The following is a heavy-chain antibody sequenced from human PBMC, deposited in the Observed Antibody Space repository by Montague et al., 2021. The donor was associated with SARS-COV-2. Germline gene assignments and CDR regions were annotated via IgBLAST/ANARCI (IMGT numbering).Heavy chain of an antibody. Sequence: SLRLSCAASGFTFSSYAMSWVRQAPGKGLEWVSAISGSGGSTYYADSVKGRFTISRDNSKNTLYLQMNSLRAEDTAVYYCAKEGVLWFGELSEDLLDYWGQGTLVTVSS. CDR1: GFTFSSYA. J-gene: IGHJ4*02. D-gene: IGHD3-10*01. CDR3: AKEGVLWFGELSEDLLDY. CDR2: ISGSGGST. V-gene: IGHV3-23*01.